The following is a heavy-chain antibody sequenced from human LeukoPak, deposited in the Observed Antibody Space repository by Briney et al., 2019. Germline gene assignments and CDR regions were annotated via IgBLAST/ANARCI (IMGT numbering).Heavy chain of an antibody. CDR1: GFTFSSYA. J-gene: IGHJ4*02. CDR2: IWYGGSNK. CDR3: AKALPSTRGSAFDY. V-gene: IGHV3-33*06. Sequence: GGSLRLSCAASGFTFSSYAMHWVRQAPGKGLEGVAVIWYGGSNKYYAYSVKGGFTNSRDNSTHTLYLQMNSLRAEDTAVYYCAKALPSTRGSAFDYWGPGTLVTVSS. D-gene: IGHD2-15*01.